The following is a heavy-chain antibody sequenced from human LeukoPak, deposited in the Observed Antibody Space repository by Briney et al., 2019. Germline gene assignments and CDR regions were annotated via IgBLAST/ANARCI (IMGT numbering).Heavy chain of an antibody. Sequence: ASVKVSCKASGYTFTGYYMHWVRQAPGQGLEWMGRINPNSGGTNYAQKFQGRVTMTRDTSISTAYVELSRLRSDDTAVYYCARGDKDWDYFDYWGQGTLVTVSS. J-gene: IGHJ4*02. CDR1: GYTFTGYY. CDR2: INPNSGGT. D-gene: IGHD3-9*01. V-gene: IGHV1-2*06. CDR3: ARGDKDWDYFDY.